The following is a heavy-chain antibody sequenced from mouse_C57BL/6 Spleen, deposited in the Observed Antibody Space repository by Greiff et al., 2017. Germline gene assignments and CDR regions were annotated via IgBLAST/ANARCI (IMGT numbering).Heavy chain of an antibody. J-gene: IGHJ2*01. CDR2: IWTGGGT. V-gene: IGHV2-9-1*01. D-gene: IGHD1-1*01. Sequence: VTVVESGPGLVAPSQSLSITCTVSGFSLTSYAISWVRQPPGKGLEWLGVIWTGGGTNYNSALKSRLSISKDNSKSQVFLKMNSLQTDDTARYYCARAYYYGSRGYFDYWGQGTTLTVSS. CDR3: ARAYYYGSRGYFDY. CDR1: GFSLTSYA.